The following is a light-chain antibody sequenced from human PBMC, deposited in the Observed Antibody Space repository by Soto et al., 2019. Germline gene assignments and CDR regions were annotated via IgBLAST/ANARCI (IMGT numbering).Light chain of an antibody. CDR3: SSYTSTSTPYV. CDR2: EVS. J-gene: IGLJ1*01. V-gene: IGLV2-14*01. Sequence: ALTQPASVSGSPGQSITISCTGTSNDVGVYNYVSWYQHHSGKAPKLIIYEVSNRPSGVSDRFSGSKSGKTASLTISGLQAEDEADYYCSSYTSTSTPYVFGGGTKVTVL. CDR1: SNDVGVYNY.